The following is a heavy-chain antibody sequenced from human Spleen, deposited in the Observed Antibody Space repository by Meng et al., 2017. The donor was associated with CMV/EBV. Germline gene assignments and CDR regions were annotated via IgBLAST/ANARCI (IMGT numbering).Heavy chain of an antibody. Sequence: INWVRQATGQGLEWMGWMNPNSGNTGYAQKFQGRVTITRNTSISTAYMELSSLRSEDTAVYYCARAGCSSTSCSNPFFGYYYYGMDVWGQGTTVTVSS. CDR3: ARAGCSSTSCSNPFFGYYYYGMDV. V-gene: IGHV1-8*03. D-gene: IGHD2-2*01. J-gene: IGHJ6*02. CDR2: MNPNSGNT.